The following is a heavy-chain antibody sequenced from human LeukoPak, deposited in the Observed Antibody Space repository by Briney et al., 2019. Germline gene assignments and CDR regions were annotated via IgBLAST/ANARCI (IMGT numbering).Heavy chain of an antibody. Sequence: GGSPRLSCAASGFTFSSYSMNWVRQAPGKGLEWVSSISSSSSYIYYADSVKGRFTISRDNAKNSLYLQMNSLRAEDTAVYYCARDGFAAYFDYWGQGTLVTVSS. D-gene: IGHD2-2*03. CDR2: ISSSSSYI. V-gene: IGHV3-21*01. CDR3: ARDGFAAYFDY. CDR1: GFTFSSYS. J-gene: IGHJ4*02.